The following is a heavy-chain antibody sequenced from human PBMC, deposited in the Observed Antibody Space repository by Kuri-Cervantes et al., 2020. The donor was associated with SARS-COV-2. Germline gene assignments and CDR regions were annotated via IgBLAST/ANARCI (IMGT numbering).Heavy chain of an antibody. CDR1: GFNFSSHW. CDR2: IKEDGSEA. V-gene: IGHV3-7*01. CDR3: AKEEGGGYDYGDYQDY. Sequence: GGSLRLSCVGSGFNFSSHWMSWVRQAPGKGLEWVANIKEDGSEAYYVDSVKGRFTIARDNAKKLLYLQMNTLRAEDTAVYYCAKEEGGGYDYGDYQDYWGQGNLVTVSS. D-gene: IGHD4-17*01. J-gene: IGHJ4*02.